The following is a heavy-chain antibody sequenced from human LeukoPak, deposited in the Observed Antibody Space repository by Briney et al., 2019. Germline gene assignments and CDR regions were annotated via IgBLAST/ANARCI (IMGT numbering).Heavy chain of an antibody. CDR2: INPSGGST. D-gene: IGHD3-22*01. J-gene: IGHJ4*02. V-gene: IGHV1-46*01. Sequence: ASVKVSCKASGYTFTSYYMDWVRQAPGQGLEWMGIINPSGGSTSYAQKFQGRVTMTRDMSTSTVYMELSSLRSEDTAVYYCARGGSVYYYDSSGYFDYWGQGTLVTVSS. CDR1: GYTFTSYY. CDR3: ARGGSVYYYDSSGYFDY.